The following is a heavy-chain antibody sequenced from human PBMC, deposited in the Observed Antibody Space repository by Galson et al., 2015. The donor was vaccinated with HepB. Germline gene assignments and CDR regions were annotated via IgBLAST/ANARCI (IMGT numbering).Heavy chain of an antibody. J-gene: IGHJ4*02. Sequence: LSLTCTVSGGSISSYYWSWIRQPPGKGLEWIGYIYYSGSTNYNPSLKSRVTISVDTSKNQFSLKLSSVTAADTAVYYCARDASDYYDSSGYYPYFDYWGQGTLVTVSS. CDR1: GGSISSYY. D-gene: IGHD3-22*01. V-gene: IGHV4-59*01. CDR3: ARDASDYYDSSGYYPYFDY. CDR2: IYYSGST.